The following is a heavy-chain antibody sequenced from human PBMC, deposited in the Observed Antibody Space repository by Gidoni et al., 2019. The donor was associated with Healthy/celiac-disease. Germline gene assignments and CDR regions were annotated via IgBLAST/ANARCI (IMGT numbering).Heavy chain of an antibody. V-gene: IGHV3-33*01. J-gene: IGHJ6*02. CDR2: RCYDGSNK. CDR1: GFNFSSYG. CDR3: ARDVRNYYDYVWGSAYYYYYGMDV. Sequence: QVQLVESGGGVVQPGRSLRRDCDASGFNFSSYGLHVVRTAPGKGLEWVAVRCYDGSNKYYADSVKGRFTISRDNSKNTLDLQMNSLRAEDTAVYYCARDVRNYYDYVWGSAYYYYYGMDVWGQGTTVTVSS. D-gene: IGHD3-16*01.